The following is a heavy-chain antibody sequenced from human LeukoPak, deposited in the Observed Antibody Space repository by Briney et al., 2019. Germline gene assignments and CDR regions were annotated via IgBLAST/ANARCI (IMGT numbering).Heavy chain of an antibody. CDR1: GGSFSGYY. D-gene: IGHD6-13*01. CDR3: ARGSQYSSSWYEVVGYYFDY. CDR2: INHSGST. V-gene: IGHV4-34*01. J-gene: IGHJ4*02. Sequence: PSETLSLTCAVYGGSFSGYYWSWIRQPPGKGPEWIGEINHSGSTNYNPSLKSRVTISVDTSKNQFSLKLSSVTAADTAVYYCARGSQYSSSWYEVVGYYFDYWGQGTLVTVSS.